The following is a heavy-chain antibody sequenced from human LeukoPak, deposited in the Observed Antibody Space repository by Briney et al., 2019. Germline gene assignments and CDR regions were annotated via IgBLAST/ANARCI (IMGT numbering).Heavy chain of an antibody. CDR1: GCSFRDFG. D-gene: IGHD1-26*01. J-gene: IGHJ4*02. V-gene: IGHV1-18*01. Sequence: ASVKVSCKASGCSFRDFGIGWVRQAPGQGLEWMGWINVYNGKTNSAEKVQGRVTMTTDTSTSTVYMELRSLRSDDTAVYYCASRSGTNPYYFDYWGQGTLVTVSS. CDR2: INVYNGKT. CDR3: ASRSGTNPYYFDY.